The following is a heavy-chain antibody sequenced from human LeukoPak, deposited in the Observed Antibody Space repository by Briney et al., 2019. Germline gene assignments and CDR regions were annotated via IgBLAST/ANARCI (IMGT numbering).Heavy chain of an antibody. Sequence: SETLSLTCTVSGGSISSYYWSWIRQPPGKGLEWIGYIYYSGSTNYNPSLKSRVTISVDTSKNQFSLKLSSVTAADTAVYYCARHGGSGTGDAFDIWGQGTMVTVSS. D-gene: IGHD2-15*01. CDR1: GGSISSYY. J-gene: IGHJ3*02. CDR2: IYYSGST. CDR3: ARHGGSGTGDAFDI. V-gene: IGHV4-59*08.